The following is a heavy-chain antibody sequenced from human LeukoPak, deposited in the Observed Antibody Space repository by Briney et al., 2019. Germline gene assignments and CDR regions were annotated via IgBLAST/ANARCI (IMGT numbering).Heavy chain of an antibody. Sequence: SQTLSLTCTVSGGSISSGGYYWSWIRQHPGKGLEWIGYIYYSGSTYYNPSLKSRVTISVYTSKNQFSLKLSSVTAADTAVYYCARVAHYYDSSGYHGRWFDPWGQGTLVTVSS. D-gene: IGHD3-22*01. J-gene: IGHJ5*02. V-gene: IGHV4-31*03. CDR1: GGSISSGGYY. CDR3: ARVAHYYDSSGYHGRWFDP. CDR2: IYYSGST.